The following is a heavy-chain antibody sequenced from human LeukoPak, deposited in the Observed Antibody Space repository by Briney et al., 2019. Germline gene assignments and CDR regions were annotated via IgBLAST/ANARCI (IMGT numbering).Heavy chain of an antibody. D-gene: IGHD6-6*01. CDR1: GGSFSGYY. V-gene: IGHV4-34*01. CDR2: INHSGST. Sequence: PSETLSLTCAVYGGSFSGYYWSWIRQPPGKGLEWIGEINHSGSTNYNPSLKSRVPISVDTSRNQFSLKLSSVTAADTAVYYCARGRGAARPNYYYTDVWGKGATVTVSS. CDR3: ARGRGAARPNYYYTDV. J-gene: IGHJ6*03.